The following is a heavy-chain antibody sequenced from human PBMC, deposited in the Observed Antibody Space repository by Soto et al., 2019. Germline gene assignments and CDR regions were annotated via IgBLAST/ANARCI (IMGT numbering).Heavy chain of an antibody. D-gene: IGHD3-22*01. Sequence: PSETLSLTGTVPVRSISSSSYYWGWILQPPGKGLEWIGSIYYSGSTYYNPSLKSRVTISVDTSKNQFSLKLSSVTAADTAVYYCARPVRYDRGDAFDIWGQGTMVTVSS. CDR3: ARPVRYDRGDAFDI. CDR2: IYYSGST. CDR1: VRSISSSSYY. V-gene: IGHV4-39*01. J-gene: IGHJ3*02.